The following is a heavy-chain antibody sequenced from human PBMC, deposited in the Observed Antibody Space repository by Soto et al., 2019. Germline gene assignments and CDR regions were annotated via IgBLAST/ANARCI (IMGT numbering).Heavy chain of an antibody. D-gene: IGHD5-12*01. J-gene: IGHJ4*02. V-gene: IGHV4-34*01. CDR1: GGSFSGYY. CDR2: INHSGSS. Sequence: LSLTCAFYGGSFSGYYWSWIRQPPGKGLEWIGDINHSGSSSYNPSLKSRLTISVDTSKNQFSLKLSSVTAADTAVYYCARGRRDGYNYPFDYWGQGTLVTVSS. CDR3: ARGRRDGYNYPFDY.